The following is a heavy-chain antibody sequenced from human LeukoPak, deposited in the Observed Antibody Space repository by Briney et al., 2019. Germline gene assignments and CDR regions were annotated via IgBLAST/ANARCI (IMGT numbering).Heavy chain of an antibody. J-gene: IGHJ4*02. CDR3: AKDPLQYGSGSYYFDY. CDR2: IWYDGNDK. CDR1: GFTFSSYG. D-gene: IGHD3-10*01. V-gene: IGHV3-30*02. Sequence: GGSLRLSCAAPGFTFSSYGMHWVRQAPGKGLEWVAFIWYDGNDKYYADSVKGRFTISRDSSKNTLYLQMNSLRAEDTAVYYCAKDPLQYGSGSYYFDYWGQGTLVTVSS.